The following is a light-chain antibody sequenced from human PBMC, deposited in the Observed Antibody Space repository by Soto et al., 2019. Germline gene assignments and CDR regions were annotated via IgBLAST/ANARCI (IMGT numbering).Light chain of an antibody. CDR1: QGISIW. CDR3: QQYNSYPWT. V-gene: IGKV1-5*01. J-gene: IGKJ1*01. CDR2: DAS. Sequence: DIQMPQSPSTMSASVGDRVTITCRASQGISIWLAWYQQKPGKAPKLLIYDASSLESGVPSRFSGSGSGTEFTLTISSLQPDDFTTYYCQQYNSYPWTFGQGTKVDIK.